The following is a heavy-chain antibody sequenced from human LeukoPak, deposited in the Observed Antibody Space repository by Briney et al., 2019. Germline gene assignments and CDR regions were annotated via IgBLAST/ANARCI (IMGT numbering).Heavy chain of an antibody. CDR3: ARWQLELWDAFDI. D-gene: IGHD1-7*01. V-gene: IGHV4-34*01. CDR2: IKHSGST. J-gene: IGHJ3*02. Sequence: SETLSLTCVVYGGSFRDYYWSWIRQTPGEGLQWIGGIKHSGSTDFNPSLKSRVTMSIDTSKNQFSLKLSSVTAADTAVYYCARWQLELWDAFDIWGQGTMVTVSS. CDR1: GGSFRDYY.